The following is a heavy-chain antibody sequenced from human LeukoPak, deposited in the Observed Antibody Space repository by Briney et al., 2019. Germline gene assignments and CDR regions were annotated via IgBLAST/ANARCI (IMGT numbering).Heavy chain of an antibody. D-gene: IGHD1-26*01. CDR2: MYFSGTT. CDR1: GVPISSRSYY. V-gene: IGHV4-39*01. J-gene: IGHJ6*02. Sequence: SETLSLTCSVSGVPISSRSYYWGWIRQPPGKGLEWIGSMYFSGTTYYNPSLKSRVTISVHTPENHLSLKLTSVTATDTAVYYCARHLRFGSSALPRDVFDIWGRGTAVSVSS. CDR3: ARHLRFGSSALPRDVFDI.